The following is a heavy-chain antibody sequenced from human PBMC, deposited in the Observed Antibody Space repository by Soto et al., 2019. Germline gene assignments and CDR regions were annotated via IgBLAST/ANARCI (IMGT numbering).Heavy chain of an antibody. CDR1: GGSFSGYY. CDR2: IYYSGST. V-gene: IGHV4-59*08. CDR3: ATHSYGPGDY. Sequence: SETLSLTCAVYGGSFSGYYWSWNRQPPGKGLEWSGYIYYSGSTNYNPPLKSRVTISVDTSKNQFSLKLSSVTAADTAVYYCATHSYGPGDYWGQGTLVTVSS. J-gene: IGHJ4*02. D-gene: IGHD5-18*01.